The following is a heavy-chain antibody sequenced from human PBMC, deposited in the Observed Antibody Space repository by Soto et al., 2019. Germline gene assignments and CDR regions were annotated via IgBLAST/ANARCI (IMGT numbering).Heavy chain of an antibody. D-gene: IGHD3-10*01. V-gene: IGHV1-8*01. CDR2: MNPNSGNT. Sequence: ASVKVSCKASGYTFTSYDINWVRQATGQGLEWMGWMNPNSGNTGYAQKFQGRVTMTRNTSISTAYMELSSLRSEDTAVYYCARAQVVLLLRFGELLSGFDPWGQGTLVTVSS. CDR1: GYTFTSYD. J-gene: IGHJ5*02. CDR3: ARAQVVLLLRFGELLSGFDP.